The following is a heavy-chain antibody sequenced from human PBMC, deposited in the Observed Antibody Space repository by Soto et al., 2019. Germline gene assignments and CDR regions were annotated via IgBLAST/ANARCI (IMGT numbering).Heavy chain of an antibody. J-gene: IGHJ3*01. D-gene: IGHD5-12*01. CDR1: GGSISNYY. CDR2: AYYGGNT. V-gene: IGHV4-59*08. CDR3: ANHLSAWLRMEAFDV. Sequence: QVQLQESGPGLVKPSETLSLTCTVSGGSISNYYWSWIRQPPGKGLEWIGYAYYGGNTNYNPSLKRRVSTSVDTSKSQFALKLNSVTVADTAVYYCANHLSAWLRMEAFDVWGPGTVVTVSS.